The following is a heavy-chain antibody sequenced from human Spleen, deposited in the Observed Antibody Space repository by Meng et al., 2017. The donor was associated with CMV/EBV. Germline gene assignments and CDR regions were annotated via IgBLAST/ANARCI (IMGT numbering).Heavy chain of an antibody. CDR3: AKEGYNYYYYGMDV. V-gene: IGHV3-21*01. J-gene: IGHJ6*02. CDR2: ISSSSSYI. CDR1: GFTFSSYN. Sequence: GESLKISCAASGFTFSSYNMNWVRQAPGKGLEWVSSISSSSSYIYYADSVKGRFTISRDNAKNSLYLQMNSLRAEDTAVYYCAKEGYNYYYYGMDVWGQGTTVTVSS. D-gene: IGHD5-24*01.